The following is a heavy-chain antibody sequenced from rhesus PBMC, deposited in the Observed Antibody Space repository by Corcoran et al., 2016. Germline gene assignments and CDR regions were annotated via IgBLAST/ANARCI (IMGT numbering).Heavy chain of an antibody. V-gene: IGHV4-173*01. CDR2: ISGSGGRT. D-gene: IGHD5-24*01. J-gene: IGHJ4*01. CDR1: GGSISSNY. Sequence: QLQLQESGPGLVKPSETLSLTCAVSGGSISSNYWSWIRQPPGKGLEWIGRISGSGGRTDYNPSLKSRFTISTDTSKNQFSLKLSSVTAADTAVYYCARQYSGYPEAYDYWGQGVLVTVSS. CDR3: ARQYSGYPEAYDY.